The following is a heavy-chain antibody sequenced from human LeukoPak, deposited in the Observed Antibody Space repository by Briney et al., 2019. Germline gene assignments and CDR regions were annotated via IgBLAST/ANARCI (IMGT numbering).Heavy chain of an antibody. D-gene: IGHD2-2*01. Sequence: SETLSLTCAVYGGSFSGYYWSWIRQPPGKGLEWIGEINHSGSTNYNPSLKSRVTITVDTSKNQFSLKLSSVTAADTAVYYCARGAMNCSSTSCYVSHFDYWGQGTLVTVSS. CDR1: GGSFSGYY. J-gene: IGHJ4*02. V-gene: IGHV4-34*01. CDR2: INHSGST. CDR3: ARGAMNCSSTSCYVSHFDY.